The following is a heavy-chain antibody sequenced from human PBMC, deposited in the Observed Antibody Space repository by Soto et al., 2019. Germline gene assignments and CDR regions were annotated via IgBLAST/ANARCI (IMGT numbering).Heavy chain of an antibody. V-gene: IGHV3-74*01. D-gene: IGHD1-1*01. CDR1: GFTLGNYW. J-gene: IGHJ4*02. Sequence: GGSLRLSCAASGFTLGNYWMDWVRQAPGKGLVWVSRINDYGTTINYAESVEGRFIISRDDAKSEVYLQMNNLRAEDSAVYYCARGGLEPFDYWGQGALVTVSS. CDR2: INDYGTTI. CDR3: ARGGLEPFDY.